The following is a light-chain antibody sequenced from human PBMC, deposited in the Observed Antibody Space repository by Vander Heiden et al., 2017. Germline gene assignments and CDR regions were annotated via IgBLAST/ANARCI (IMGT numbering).Light chain of an antibody. Sequence: EIVLTQSPGTLCLSPGERATLSCRASQSVSSSYLAWYQQKPGRAPRLLIYGSSSRATGIPDRFSGSGSGTDFTLTISRLEPEDFALYYCQQYGSSSWTFGQGTKVEIK. CDR3: QQYGSSSWT. CDR2: GSS. J-gene: IGKJ1*01. CDR1: QSVSSSY. V-gene: IGKV3-20*01.